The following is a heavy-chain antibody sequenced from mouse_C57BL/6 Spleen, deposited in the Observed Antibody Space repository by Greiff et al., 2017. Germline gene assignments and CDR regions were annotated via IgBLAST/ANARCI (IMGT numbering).Heavy chain of an antibody. Sequence: VHVKQSGAELVRPGASVKLSCTASGFNIKDAYMHWVKQRPEQGLEWIGWIDPENGDTEYASKFQGKATITADTSSNTAYLQLSSLTSEDTAVYYCTTSAVTTGWGQGTLVTVSA. J-gene: IGHJ3*01. CDR3: TTSAVTTG. CDR2: IDPENGDT. D-gene: IGHD2-2*01. V-gene: IGHV14-4*01. CDR1: GFNIKDAY.